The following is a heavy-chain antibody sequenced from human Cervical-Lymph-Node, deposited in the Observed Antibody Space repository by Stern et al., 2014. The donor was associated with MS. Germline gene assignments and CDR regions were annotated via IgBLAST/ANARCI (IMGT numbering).Heavy chain of an antibody. CDR3: ARDVADGVGYFDV. CDR1: GITFSGYA. Sequence: VQLVESGGGVVQPGRSLKLSCVASGITFSGYAMHWVRQAPGKGLEWVTVLSSYGSNEYYADSAKGRFTISRDNSKNTVFLQMTSLRPEDTAFYYCARDVADGVGYFDVWGRGTLVAVSS. V-gene: IGHV3-30-3*01. J-gene: IGHJ2*01. CDR2: LSSYGSNE. D-gene: IGHD2-15*01.